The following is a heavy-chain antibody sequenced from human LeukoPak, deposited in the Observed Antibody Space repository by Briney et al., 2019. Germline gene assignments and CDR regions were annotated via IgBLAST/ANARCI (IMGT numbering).Heavy chain of an antibody. J-gene: IGHJ4*02. Sequence: GGSLRLSCVSSGTIVSTNYMSWVRQPPGKGLESVSILYMNDNTYYADSVKGRSTISRDSSKNTLYLQMSSLRAEDTAVYYCVREDLGIEYWGQGTLVTVSP. CDR3: VREDLGIEY. CDR2: LYMNDNT. V-gene: IGHV3-53*01. CDR1: GTIVSTNY. D-gene: IGHD3/OR15-3a*01.